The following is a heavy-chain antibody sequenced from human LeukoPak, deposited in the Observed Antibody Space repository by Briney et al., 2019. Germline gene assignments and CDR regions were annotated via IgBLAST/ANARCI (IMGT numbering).Heavy chain of an antibody. V-gene: IGHV4-59*01. CDR2: IQNSVNT. D-gene: IGHD4-17*01. Sequence: PSETLSLTCSVSGGSISNYYWSWIRQPPGKRLEWMGYIQNSVNTNYNPSLKSRVTMSVDTSQNQFSLKLSSVTAADTAVYYCARDRGYGDTYYFDYWGQGTLVTVSS. J-gene: IGHJ4*02. CDR3: ARDRGYGDTYYFDY. CDR1: GGSISNYY.